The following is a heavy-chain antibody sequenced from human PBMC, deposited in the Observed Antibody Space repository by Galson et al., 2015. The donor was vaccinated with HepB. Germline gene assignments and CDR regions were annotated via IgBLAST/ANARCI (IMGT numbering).Heavy chain of an antibody. J-gene: IGHJ4*02. CDR1: GFTFSNAW. CDR3: TTDPRYSYGRGNY. Sequence: SLRLSCAASGFTFSNAWMNWARQAPGKGLEWVGRIKSKTDGGTTDYAAPVKGRFTISRDDSKNTLYLQTNSLKTEDTAVYYCTTDPRYSYGRGNYWGQGTLVTVSS. D-gene: IGHD5-18*01. V-gene: IGHV3-15*07. CDR2: IKSKTDGGTT.